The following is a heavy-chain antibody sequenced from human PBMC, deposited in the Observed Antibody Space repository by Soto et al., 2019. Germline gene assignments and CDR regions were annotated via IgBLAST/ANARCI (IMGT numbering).Heavy chain of an antibody. D-gene: IGHD3-22*01. CDR3: ARDKYYDSTGTFDF. V-gene: IGHV4-59*01. Sequence: SETLSLTCTVSGGSITSYFWTWIRQPPGKGLEWIGYIYHRGNTNYNPSLKSRVTFSVDTSKNQFSLKLSSVTAADTAVYYCARDKYYDSTGTFDFWGQGTLVTVSS. CDR2: IYHRGNT. J-gene: IGHJ4*02. CDR1: GGSITSYF.